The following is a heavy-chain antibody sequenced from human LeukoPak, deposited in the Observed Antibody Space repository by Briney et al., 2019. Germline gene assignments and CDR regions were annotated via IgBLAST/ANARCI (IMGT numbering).Heavy chain of an antibody. CDR1: GYTFTSSA. CDR2: INTNTGNP. J-gene: IGHJ4*02. CDR3: ARERQYDILTGHFDY. D-gene: IGHD3-9*01. V-gene: IGHV7-4-1*02. Sequence: ASVKVSCKASGYTFTSSAMNWVRQAPGHGLEWMGWINTNTGNPTYAQGFTGRFVFSLDTSVSTAYLQISSLKAEDTAVYYCARERQYDILTGHFDYWGQGTLVTVSS.